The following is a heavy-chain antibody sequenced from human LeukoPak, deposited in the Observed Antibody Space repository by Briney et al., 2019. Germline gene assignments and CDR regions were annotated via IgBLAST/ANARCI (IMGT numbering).Heavy chain of an antibody. V-gene: IGHV3-15*01. D-gene: IGHD6-19*01. CDR1: GFTFSNAW. J-gene: IGHJ5*02. Sequence: GGSLRLSCAASGFTFSNAWMSWVRQAPGKGLEWVGRIKSKTDGGTTDYAAPVKGRFTISRDDSKNTLYLQMSSLKTEDTAVYYCTTDRLVAVAANWFDPWGQGTLVTVSS. CDR3: TTDRLVAVAANWFDP. CDR2: IKSKTDGGTT.